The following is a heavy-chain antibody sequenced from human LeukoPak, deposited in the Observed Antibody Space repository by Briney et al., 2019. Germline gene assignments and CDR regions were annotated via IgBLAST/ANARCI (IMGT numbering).Heavy chain of an antibody. V-gene: IGHV4-39*01. CDR1: GFTFSSYA. D-gene: IGHD3-3*01. J-gene: IGHJ5*02. CDR3: ASHPPGYYDFWSGLNWFDP. CDR2: IYYSGST. Sequence: PGGSLRLSCAVSGFTFSSYAMSWVRQAPGKGLEWIGSIYYSGSTYYNPSLKSRVTISVDTSKNQFSLKLSSVTAADTAVYYCASHPPGYYDFWSGLNWFDPWGQGTLVTVSS.